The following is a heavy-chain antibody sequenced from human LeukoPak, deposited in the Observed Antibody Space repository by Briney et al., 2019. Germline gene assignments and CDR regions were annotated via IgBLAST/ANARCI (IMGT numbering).Heavy chain of an antibody. J-gene: IGHJ6*03. CDR2: ISNSGRTI. D-gene: IGHD6-19*01. CDR1: GFTFSEYY. V-gene: IGHV3-11*04. Sequence: GGSLRLSCAASGFTFSEYYMTWIRQAPGKGLEWVSYISNSGRTIYYADSVKGRFTISRDNAKSSLFLQITSLTVEDLAVYYCARIIAVAPYYYYYMDVWGRGTTVSVS. CDR3: ARIIAVAPYYYYYMDV.